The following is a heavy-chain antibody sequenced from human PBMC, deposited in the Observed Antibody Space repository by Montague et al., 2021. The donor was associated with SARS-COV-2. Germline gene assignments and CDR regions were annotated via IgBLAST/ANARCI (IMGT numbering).Heavy chain of an antibody. J-gene: IGHJ4*02. CDR3: ARGAPGY. Sequence: SETLSLTCAVYGGSFSDYHWTWIRQSPGGGLERIGQINYGGSTKYNPSLRSRVTISIDTSKNQFSLKLTSVTAADTAVYYCARGAPGYWGQGTLVTVSS. D-gene: IGHD1-1*01. CDR1: GGSFSDYH. V-gene: IGHV4-34*01. CDR2: INYGGST.